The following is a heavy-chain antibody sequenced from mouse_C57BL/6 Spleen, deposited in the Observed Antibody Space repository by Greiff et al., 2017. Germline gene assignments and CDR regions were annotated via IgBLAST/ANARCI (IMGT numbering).Heavy chain of an antibody. J-gene: IGHJ2*01. CDR1: GYTFTGYW. CDR3: ARRCYYSSSYYSLFDY. V-gene: IGHV1-9*01. D-gene: IGHD1-1*01. Sequence: VQLQQSGAELMKPGASVKLSCKASGYTFTGYWIEWVKQRPGHGLEWIGEILPGSGSTNYNEKFKGKATFTADTSSNTAYMQLSSLTTEDSAIYYCARRCYYSSSYYSLFDYWGQGTTLTVSS. CDR2: ILPGSGST.